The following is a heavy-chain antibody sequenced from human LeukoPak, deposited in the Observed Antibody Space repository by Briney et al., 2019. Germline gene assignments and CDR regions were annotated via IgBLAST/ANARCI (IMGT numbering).Heavy chain of an antibody. Sequence: GGSLRLSCAASGFTFAPYIVSWVRQAPGKGLQWASAISAGGTAIYYADSVKGRFTISRDDSNNMLYLQMNSLRDEDTATYYCAKGGYIGYNGLFDIWGQGTTVTVSS. CDR2: ISAGGTAI. D-gene: IGHD5-12*01. CDR1: GFTFAPYI. J-gene: IGHJ3*02. CDR3: AKGGYIGYNGLFDI. V-gene: IGHV3-23*01.